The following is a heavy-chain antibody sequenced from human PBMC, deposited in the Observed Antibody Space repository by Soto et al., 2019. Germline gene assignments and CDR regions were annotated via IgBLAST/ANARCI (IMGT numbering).Heavy chain of an antibody. CDR3: ASAYYDSSGYSTFDY. CDR1: GGSISSYY. D-gene: IGHD3-22*01. Sequence: SETLSLTCTVSGGSISSYYWSWIRQPPGKGLEWIGYIYYSGSTNYNPSLKSRVTISVDTSKNQFSLKLSSVTAADTAVYYCASAYYDSSGYSTFDYWGQGTLVTVSS. J-gene: IGHJ4*02. V-gene: IGHV4-59*01. CDR2: IYYSGST.